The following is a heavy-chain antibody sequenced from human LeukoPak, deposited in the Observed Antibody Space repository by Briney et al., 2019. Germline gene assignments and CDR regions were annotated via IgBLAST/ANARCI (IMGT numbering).Heavy chain of an antibody. CDR2: IYPGDSQT. CDR3: ARRSTVIRGVLEEAFDY. J-gene: IGHJ4*02. D-gene: IGHD3-10*01. Sequence: GESLKISCKGSGNSFNDHFIGWVRQMPGKGLEWVGIIYPGDSQTRYSPSFQGQVTISADKSISTVWGQWSSLEASDTAMYYCARRSTVIRGVLEEAFDYWGQGTLVTVSS. V-gene: IGHV5-51*01. CDR1: GNSFNDHF.